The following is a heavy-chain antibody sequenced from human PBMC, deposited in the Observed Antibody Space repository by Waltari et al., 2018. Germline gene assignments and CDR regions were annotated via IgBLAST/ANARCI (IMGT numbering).Heavy chain of an antibody. CDR2: IMTDGREE. CDR3: VRDQWFAFDI. D-gene: IGHD3-22*01. V-gene: IGHV3-7*01. Sequence: EVQLVESGGGLVLPGGSLRLSCAAAGFTLSNYWMRWVRQAPGKGPEWVANIMTDGREEYYVDSVRGRFTISRDNAKNSLYLQMNSLRPEDTAVYYCVRDQWFAFDIWGQGTMVTVSS. J-gene: IGHJ3*02. CDR1: GFTLSNYW.